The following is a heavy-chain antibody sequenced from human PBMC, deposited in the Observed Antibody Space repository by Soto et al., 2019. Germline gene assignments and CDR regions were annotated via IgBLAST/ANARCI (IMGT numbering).Heavy chain of an antibody. V-gene: IGHV4-4*02. CDR3: ARIAAAAGKRDWFDP. J-gene: IGHJ5*02. CDR1: GGSISSSNW. CDR2: IYHSGST. D-gene: IGHD6-13*01. Sequence: SETLSLTCAVSGGSISSSNWWSWVRQPPGKGLEWIGEIYHSGSTNYNPSLKSRVTISVDKSKNQFSLKLSSVTAADTAVYYCARIAAAAGKRDWFDPWGQGTLVTVSS.